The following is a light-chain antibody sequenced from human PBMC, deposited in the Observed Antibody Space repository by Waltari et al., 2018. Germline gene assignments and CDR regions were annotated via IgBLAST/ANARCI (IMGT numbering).Light chain of an antibody. CDR3: CSYAGSAISM. V-gene: IGLV2-23*02. CDR1: TSDIGKYNL. J-gene: IGLJ3*02. Sequence: QSALTQTASVSGSPGQAITISCSGTTSDIGKYNLVSWYQQHPGKAPTLIIYDVNKRPSGVSNRFSGSKSGNTAFLTISGLQSADEADYYCCSYAGSAISMFGGGTKVTV. CDR2: DVN.